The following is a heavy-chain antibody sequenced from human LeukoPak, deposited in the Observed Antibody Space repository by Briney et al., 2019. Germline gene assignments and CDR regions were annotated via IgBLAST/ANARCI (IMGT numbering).Heavy chain of an antibody. CDR2: ISYDGSNK. D-gene: IGHD2-8*01. CDR1: GFTFSSYG. V-gene: IGHV3-30*18. J-gene: IGHJ4*02. CDR3: AKDLVYALDY. Sequence: GGSLRLSCAASGFTFSSYGMHWVRQAPGKGLEWVAVISYDGSNKYYADTVKGRFTISRDNSKNTLYLQMNSLRAEDTAVYYCAKDLVYALDYWGQGTLVTVSS.